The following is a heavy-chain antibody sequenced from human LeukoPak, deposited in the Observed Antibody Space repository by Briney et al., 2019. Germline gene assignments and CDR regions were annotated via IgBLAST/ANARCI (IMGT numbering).Heavy chain of an antibody. D-gene: IGHD1-26*01. Sequence: SGGSLRLSCAASGFTVSSNYMSWVRQAPGKGLEWVSVIYSGGSTYYADSVKGRLTISRDISKNTVYLQMNSLRAEDTAVYYCASGSYHPATYYYMDVWGKGTTVTVSS. CDR3: ASGSYHPATYYYMDV. J-gene: IGHJ6*03. CDR1: GFTVSSNY. CDR2: IYSGGST. V-gene: IGHV3-53*01.